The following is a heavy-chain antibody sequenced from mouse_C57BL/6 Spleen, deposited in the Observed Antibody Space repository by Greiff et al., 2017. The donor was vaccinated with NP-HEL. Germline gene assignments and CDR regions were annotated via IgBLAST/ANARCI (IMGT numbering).Heavy chain of an antibody. CDR1: GFSLTSYG. J-gene: IGHJ4*01. Sequence: QVQLKESGPGLVAPSQSLSITCTVSGFSLTSYGVHWVRQPPGKGLEWLVVIWSDGSTNYNSALKSRLSISKDNSKSQVFLKMNSLQTDDTAMYYCARQRGDGYYAMDYWGQGTSVTVSS. V-gene: IGHV2-6-1*01. D-gene: IGHD3-3*01. CDR3: ARQRGDGYYAMDY. CDR2: IWSDGST.